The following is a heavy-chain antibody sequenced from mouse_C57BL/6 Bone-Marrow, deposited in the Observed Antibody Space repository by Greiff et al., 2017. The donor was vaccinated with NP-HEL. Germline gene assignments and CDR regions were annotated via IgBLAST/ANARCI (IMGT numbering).Heavy chain of an antibody. CDR1: GYTFTSYW. V-gene: IGHV1-55*01. D-gene: IGHD1-1*01. CDR2: IYPGSGST. J-gene: IGHJ4*01. CDR3: ARWYYGSSPYYAMDY. Sequence: QVQLKQSGAELVKPGASVKMSCKASGYTFTSYWITWVKQRPGQGLEWIGDIYPGSGSTNYNEKFKSKATLTVDTSSSTAYMQLSSLTSEDSAVYYCARWYYGSSPYYAMDYWGQGTSVTVSS.